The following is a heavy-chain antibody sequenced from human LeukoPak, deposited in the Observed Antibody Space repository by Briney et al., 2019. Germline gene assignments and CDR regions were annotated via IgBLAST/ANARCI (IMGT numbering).Heavy chain of an antibody. CDR2: INPSGGST. V-gene: IGHV1-46*01. Sequence: AASVKVSCKASGYTFTSYYMHWVRQPPGQGLEWMGIINPSGGSTSYAQKFQGRVTMPRHTPTSTVYMELSSLRSEDTAVYYCARDEVGAPPVPPGGGGDYWGQGTLVTVSS. CDR3: ARDEVGAPPVPPGGGGDY. D-gene: IGHD1-26*01. CDR1: GYTFTSYY. J-gene: IGHJ4*02.